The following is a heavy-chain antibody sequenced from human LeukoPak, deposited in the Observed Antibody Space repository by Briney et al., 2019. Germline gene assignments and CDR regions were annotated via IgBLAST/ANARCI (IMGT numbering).Heavy chain of an antibody. CDR3: ARCDSSRWNGIDY. V-gene: IGHV3-53*01. CDR1: GLTVRSNY. Sequence: GGSLRLSCVASGLTVRSNYMGWVRQAPGKGLEWVSVIHSGGNTHYADSVKGRFTISRDNSRNTMDLQMNSLRAEDTAVYYCARCDSSRWNGIDYWGQGTLVTVSS. D-gene: IGHD6-13*01. CDR2: IHSGGNT. J-gene: IGHJ4*02.